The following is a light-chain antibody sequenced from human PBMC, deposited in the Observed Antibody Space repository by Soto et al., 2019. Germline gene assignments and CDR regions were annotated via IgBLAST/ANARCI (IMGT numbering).Light chain of an antibody. CDR1: QTVNNNY. Sequence: EIVLTQSPGTLSLSPGERATPSCRASQTVNNNYLTWYQQTPGQAPRLLIYGASSRATGIPDKFSGSGSGTDFTLTISRLEPEDFAVYYCQQYGTSPFTFGPGTKVDIK. J-gene: IGKJ3*01. CDR2: GAS. V-gene: IGKV3-20*01. CDR3: QQYGTSPFT.